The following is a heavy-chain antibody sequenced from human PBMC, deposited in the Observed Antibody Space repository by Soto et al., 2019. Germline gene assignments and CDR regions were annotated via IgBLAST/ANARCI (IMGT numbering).Heavy chain of an antibody. Sequence: PGGSLRLSSTASGFTFGDYAVSWVRQAPGKGLEWVGFIRSKAYGGTTEYAASVEGRFTISRDDSKSIAYLQMNSLKTEDTAVYYCTSLHIVVVTAFDYWCQGTLVTVS. CDR3: TSLHIVVVTAFDY. CDR2: IRSKAYGGTT. V-gene: IGHV3-49*04. J-gene: IGHJ4*02. D-gene: IGHD2-21*02. CDR1: GFTFGDYA.